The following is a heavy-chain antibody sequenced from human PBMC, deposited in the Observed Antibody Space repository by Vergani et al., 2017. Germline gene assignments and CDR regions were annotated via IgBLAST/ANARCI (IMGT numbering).Heavy chain of an antibody. J-gene: IGHJ6*03. CDR1: GFTFSHYS. V-gene: IGHV3-23*04. CDR2: ISDNGGTT. CDR3: ARVQFPYYYYYYMYV. D-gene: IGHD4-11*01. Sequence: EVQMVESGGGLVKPGGSLRLSCVASGFTFSHYSMNWVRQAPGKGLECVSIISDNGGTTYYADSVKGRFTISRDNSKDTLYLQMNSLRAEDTAVYYCARVQFPYYYYYYMYVWGKGTTVTVSS.